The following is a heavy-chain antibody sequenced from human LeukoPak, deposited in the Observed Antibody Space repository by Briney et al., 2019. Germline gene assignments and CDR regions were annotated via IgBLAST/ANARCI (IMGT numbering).Heavy chain of an antibody. CDR1: GFTFDDYG. V-gene: IGHV3-74*01. J-gene: IGHJ4*02. CDR2: INSDGSTT. Sequence: GGSLRLSCAASGFTFDDYGMSWVRQAPGKGLVWVSRINSDGSTTNYADSVKGRFTISRDNAKNTLYLRVNSLRAEDTAVYYCASLPDYWGQGTLVTVSS. CDR3: ASLPDY.